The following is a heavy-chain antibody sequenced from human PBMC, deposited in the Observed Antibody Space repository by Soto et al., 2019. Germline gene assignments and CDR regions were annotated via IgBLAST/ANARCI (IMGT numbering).Heavy chain of an antibody. CDR2: ISGSGGST. D-gene: IGHD4-17*01. V-gene: IGHV3-23*01. CDR1: GFTFSSYA. Sequence: GGSLRLSCSASGFTFSSYAMSWVRQAPGKGLEWVSAISGSGGSTYYADSVKGRFTISRDNSKNTLYLQMNSLRAEDTAVYYCAKPYGGNSGAPYYYYGMDVWGQGTTVTVSS. J-gene: IGHJ6*02. CDR3: AKPYGGNSGAPYYYYGMDV.